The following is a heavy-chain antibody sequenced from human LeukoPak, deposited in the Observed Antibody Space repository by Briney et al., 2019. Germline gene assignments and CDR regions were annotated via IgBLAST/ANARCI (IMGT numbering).Heavy chain of an antibody. CDR1: GYTFTSYG. D-gene: IGHD1-1*01. J-gene: IGHJ6*02. CDR3: ARIAGYPYYYYGMDV. V-gene: IGHV1-18*01. CDR2: ISAYNGNT. Sequence: ASVKVSCKASGYTFTSYGTSWVRQPPEQGLKGLGGISAYNGNTNYAQKLQGRVTMTTDTSTSTAYMELRSLRSDDTAVYYCARIAGYPYYYYGMDVWGQGTTVTVSS.